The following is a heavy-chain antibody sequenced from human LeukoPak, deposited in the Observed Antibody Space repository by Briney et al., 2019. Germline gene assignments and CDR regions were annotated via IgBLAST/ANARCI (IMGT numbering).Heavy chain of an antibody. J-gene: IGHJ5*02. V-gene: IGHV4-4*07. CDR1: GVSISSYY. Sequence: SETLSLTCTVSGVSISSYYWSWIRQPAGKGLEWIGRIYSSGSTNYNPSFQSRVTMSLDTSKSQFSLKLSSVTAEDTAVYYCAKVEVTGYNWFDPWGQGTLVTVSS. D-gene: IGHD2-21*02. CDR2: IYSSGST. CDR3: AKVEVTGYNWFDP.